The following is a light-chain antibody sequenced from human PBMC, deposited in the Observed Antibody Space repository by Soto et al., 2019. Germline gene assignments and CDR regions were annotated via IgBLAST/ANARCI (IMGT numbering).Light chain of an antibody. CDR2: SIS. CDR1: QGIRSW. V-gene: IGKV1-12*01. CDR3: QQGNSFPLT. Sequence: GDRVTITCRASQGIRSWLAWYQQKPGKAPKLLISSISSLQSGVPSRFSGSGSGTDFTLTISSLQPEDFATYYCQQGNSFPLTFGQGTRLEIK. J-gene: IGKJ5*01.